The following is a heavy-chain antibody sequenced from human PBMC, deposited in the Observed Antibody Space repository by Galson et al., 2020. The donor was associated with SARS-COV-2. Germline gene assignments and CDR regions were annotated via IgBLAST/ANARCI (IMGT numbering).Heavy chain of an antibody. J-gene: IGHJ4*02. CDR2: ISSSGGAI. D-gene: IGHD2-15*01. CDR3: ARWRGYCRGGTCNCYFDY. CDR1: KFTFSDYY. V-gene: IGHV3-11*01. Sequence: GESLKISCAASKFTFSDYYMSWIRQAPGKGLEWVSYISSSGGAIYYADSVKGRFTISRDNAKNSLYLQMDSLTAEDTAVYYCARWRGYCRGGTCNCYFDYWGQGTLVTVSS.